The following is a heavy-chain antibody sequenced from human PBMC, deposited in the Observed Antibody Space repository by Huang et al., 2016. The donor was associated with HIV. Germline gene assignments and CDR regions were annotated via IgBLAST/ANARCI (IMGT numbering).Heavy chain of an antibody. J-gene: IGHJ4*02. V-gene: IGHV3-7*01. D-gene: IGHD1-1*01. CDR2: IKTDGSEK. Sequence: EVQLVESGGGLVQPGGSLRLSCAASGFTFNSYWMSWVRQAPGKGLEVVAGIKTDGSEKTYVDSGKGRFTISRDNSKTSLFLQMKSLRAEDTAVYYCVRRLDHTGDYWGQGTLVTVSS. CDR1: GFTFNSYW. CDR3: VRRLDHTGDY.